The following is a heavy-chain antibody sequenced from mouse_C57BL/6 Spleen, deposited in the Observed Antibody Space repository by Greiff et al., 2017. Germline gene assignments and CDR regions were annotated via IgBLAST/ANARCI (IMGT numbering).Heavy chain of an antibody. CDR3: ARCLDSSGPYAMDY. Sequence: LVESGAELVKPGASVKISCKASGYAFSSYWMNWVKQRPGKGLEWIGQIYPGDGDTNYNGKFKGKATLTADKSSSTAYMQLSSLTSEDSAVYFCARCLDSSGPYAMDYWGQGTSVTVSS. CDR2: IYPGDGDT. V-gene: IGHV1-80*01. D-gene: IGHD3-2*02. CDR1: GYAFSSYW. J-gene: IGHJ4*01.